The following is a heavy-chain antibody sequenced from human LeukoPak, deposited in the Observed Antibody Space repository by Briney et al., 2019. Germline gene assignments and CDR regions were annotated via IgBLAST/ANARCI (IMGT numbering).Heavy chain of an antibody. CDR2: IKSRTDGGTT. CDR1: GFTFSNAW. Sequence: GRSLRLSCAASGFTFSNAWMSWVRQAPGKGLEWVGRIKSRTDGGTTDYAAPVKGRFTISRDDSKNTLYLQMNSLKTEDTAVYYCTTDVYYGSGSYHQLDYWGQGTLVTVSS. J-gene: IGHJ4*02. D-gene: IGHD3-10*01. V-gene: IGHV3-15*01. CDR3: TTDVYYGSGSYHQLDY.